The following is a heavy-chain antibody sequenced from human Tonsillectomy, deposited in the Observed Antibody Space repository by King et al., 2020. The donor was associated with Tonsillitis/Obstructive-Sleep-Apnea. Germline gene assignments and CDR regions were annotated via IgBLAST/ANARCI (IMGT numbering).Heavy chain of an antibody. J-gene: IGHJ3*02. V-gene: IGHV4-59*11. Sequence: VQLQESGPGLVKPSETLSLTCIVSGGSISSHYWSWIRQHPGKRLEWIGYIYHSGSTNYNHSLKSRVTISVDTSKNQFSLKLTAVTAANTGVYYCARYRVLESGGDAFGIWGQGTMDTVSS. CDR2: IYHSGST. CDR3: ARYRVLESGGDAFGI. CDR1: GGSISSHY. D-gene: IGHD1-26*01.